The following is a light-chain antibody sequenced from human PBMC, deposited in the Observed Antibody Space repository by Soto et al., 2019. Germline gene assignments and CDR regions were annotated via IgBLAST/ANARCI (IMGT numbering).Light chain of an antibody. CDR3: QYYNDYCWT. V-gene: IGKV1-5*03. J-gene: IGKJ1*01. Sequence: DIQLTQSPSTLSASVGDRVTITCRASQTISSWLAWYQQKPGKATNLLIYETSNLESGVPSRFSGSGSGTEFPLTISSLQPDDFATYYCQYYNDYCWTFGQGTKVEIK. CDR2: ETS. CDR1: QTISSW.